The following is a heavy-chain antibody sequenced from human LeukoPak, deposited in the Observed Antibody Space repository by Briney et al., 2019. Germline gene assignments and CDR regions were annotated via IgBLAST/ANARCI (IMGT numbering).Heavy chain of an antibody. V-gene: IGHV3-15*01. CDR1: GFTFSNAW. J-gene: IGHJ6*04. Sequence: GGSLRLSCAASGFTFSNAWMSWVRQAPGKGREWVGRIKSKTDGGTTDYGAPVKGRFTISRDDSKNTLYLQMNSLKTEDTAAYYCIASSSWYLYYYGMDVWGKGTTVTVSS. D-gene: IGHD6-13*01. CDR2: IKSKTDGGTT. CDR3: IASSSWYLYYYGMDV.